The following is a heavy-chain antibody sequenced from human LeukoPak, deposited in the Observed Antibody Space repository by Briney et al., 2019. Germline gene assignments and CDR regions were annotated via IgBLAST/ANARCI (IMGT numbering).Heavy chain of an antibody. V-gene: IGHV1-18*01. CDR1: GYTFTSYG. CDR3: AXXXLEKYKQELDY. CDR2: ISAYNGNT. J-gene: IGHJ4*02. Sequence: ASVKVSCKASGYTFTSYGISWVRQAPGQGLEWMGWISAYNGNTNYAQKLQGRVTMTTDTSTSTAYMELRSLRSDDTAVYYCAXXXLEKYKQELDYWGQGTLVTVSS. D-gene: IGHD1-1*01.